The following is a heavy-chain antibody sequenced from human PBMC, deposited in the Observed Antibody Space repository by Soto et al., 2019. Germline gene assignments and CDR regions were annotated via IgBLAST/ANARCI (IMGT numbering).Heavy chain of an antibody. D-gene: IGHD3-10*01. CDR2: ISGYNGNT. J-gene: IGHJ6*02. CDR1: GYTFTSYG. Sequence: QVQLVQSGAEVKKPGASVKVSCKASGYTFTSYGVSWVRQAPGQGLEWMGWISGYNGNTNYAQKLQGRVTMTTDTSTSTAYMELRSLRSDDTAVYYCARAGKYYYGSGSPYYDGMAVWGQGITVTVSS. V-gene: IGHV1-18*04. CDR3: ARAGKYYYGSGSPYYDGMAV.